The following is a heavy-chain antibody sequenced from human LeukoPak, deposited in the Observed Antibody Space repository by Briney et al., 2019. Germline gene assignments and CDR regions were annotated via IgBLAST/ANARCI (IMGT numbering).Heavy chain of an antibody. CDR2: IWYDGSNK. J-gene: IGHJ4*02. CDR3: AREPGNNGDLDY. Sequence: SGGSLRLSCAASGFTFSSYGMHWVRQAPGKGLEWVAVIWYDGSNKYYADSVKGRFTISRDNSKNTLYLQMNSLRAEDTAVYYCAREPGNNGDLDYWGQGTLVTVSS. CDR1: GFTFSSYG. D-gene: IGHD4-17*01. V-gene: IGHV3-33*01.